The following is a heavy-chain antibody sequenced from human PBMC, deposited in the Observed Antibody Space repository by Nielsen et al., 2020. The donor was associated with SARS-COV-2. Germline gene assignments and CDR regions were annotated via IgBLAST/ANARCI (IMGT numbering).Heavy chain of an antibody. CDR3: ARLNPYWVYDILTGRGNYFDY. CDR2: IYYSGST. D-gene: IGHD3-9*01. Sequence: SETLSLTCTVSGGSISSYYWSWIRQPPGKGLEWIGYIYYSGSTNYNPSLKSRVTISVDTSKNQFSLKLSSVTAADTAVYYCARLNPYWVYDILTGRGNYFDYWGQGTLVTVSS. V-gene: IGHV4-59*08. CDR1: GGSISSYY. J-gene: IGHJ4*02.